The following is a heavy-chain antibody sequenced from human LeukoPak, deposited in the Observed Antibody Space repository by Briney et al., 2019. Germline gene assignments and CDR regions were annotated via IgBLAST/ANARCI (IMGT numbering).Heavy chain of an antibody. Sequence: SVKVSCKASVGTFSSYAISCVRQAPGQGLEWMGGIIPIFGTANYAQKFQGRVTITADESTRTAYMELGSMRSEDPAVYYCARTLPGDAYYYYYYMDVWGKGTTVTVSS. D-gene: IGHD3-16*01. CDR1: VGTFSSYA. J-gene: IGHJ6*03. CDR2: IIPIFGTA. V-gene: IGHV1-69*13. CDR3: ARTLPGDAYYYYYYMDV.